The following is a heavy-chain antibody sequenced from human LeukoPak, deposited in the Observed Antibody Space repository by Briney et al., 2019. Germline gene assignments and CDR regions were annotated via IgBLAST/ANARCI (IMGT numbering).Heavy chain of an antibody. D-gene: IGHD2-2*01. Sequence: GASVKVSCKASGYTFTNYDINGVRQATGQGLEWMGWMNPNTGNTGYAQKFQGRVTMTRNTSISTAYMELSSLRSEDTAIYYCARVNCSSTSCRSKFLDYWGQGTLVTVSS. V-gene: IGHV1-8*01. CDR3: ARVNCSSTSCRSKFLDY. J-gene: IGHJ4*02. CDR2: MNPNTGNT. CDR1: GYTFTNYD.